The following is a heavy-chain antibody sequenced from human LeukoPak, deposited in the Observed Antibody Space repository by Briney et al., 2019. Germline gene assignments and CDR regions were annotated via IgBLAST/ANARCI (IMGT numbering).Heavy chain of an antibody. CDR1: GGSISSYY. CDR3: ARHQRGSCTSTSCYEFDN. J-gene: IGHJ4*02. CDR2: IFYSGST. D-gene: IGHD2-2*01. Sequence: SETLSLTCSVSGGSISSYYWTWIRQPPGKGLEWIGYIFYSGSTNYNPSLKSRVTISIDTSKNQFSLILSSVTAADTAVYYCARHQRGSCTSTSCYEFDNWGQGTLVTVSS. V-gene: IGHV4-59*08.